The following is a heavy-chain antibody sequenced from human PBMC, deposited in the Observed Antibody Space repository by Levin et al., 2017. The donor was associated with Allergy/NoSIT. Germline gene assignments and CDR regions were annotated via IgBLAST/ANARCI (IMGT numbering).Heavy chain of an antibody. CDR1: GFTFDDYS. D-gene: IGHD5-18*01. J-gene: IGHJ4*02. V-gene: IGHV3-9*01. CDR2: ISWNSGMI. CDR3: GKVGIQRWFQKYFDY. Sequence: QSGGSLRLSCAASGFTFDDYSIHWVRQAPGRGLEWVSGISWNSGMIAYADSVRGRFTISRDNAKNSLYLQMDSLRPDDTAFYYCGKVGIQRWFQKYFDYWGQGILVTVSS.